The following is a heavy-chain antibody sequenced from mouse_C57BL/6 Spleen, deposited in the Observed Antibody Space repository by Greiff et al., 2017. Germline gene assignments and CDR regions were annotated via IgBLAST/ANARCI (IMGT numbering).Heavy chain of an antibody. D-gene: IGHD2-1*01. CDR1: GYAFSSSW. Sequence: VQLQQSGPELVKPGASVKISCKASGYAFSSSWMNWVKQRPGKGLEWIGRIYPGDGDTNYNGKFKGKATLTADKSSSTAYMQLSSLTSEDSAVYFCARGDGNYAFDYWGQGTTLTVSS. J-gene: IGHJ2*01. CDR2: IYPGDGDT. CDR3: ARGDGNYAFDY. V-gene: IGHV1-82*01.